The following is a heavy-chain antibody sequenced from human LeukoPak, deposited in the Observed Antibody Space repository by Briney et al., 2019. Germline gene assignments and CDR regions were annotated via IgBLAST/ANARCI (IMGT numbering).Heavy chain of an antibody. CDR1: GGSVSSYY. CDR3: ARGPYCSGGSCMFDY. J-gene: IGHJ4*02. CDR2: VYHTGNT. Sequence: PSETLSLTCTVSGGSVSSYYWSWIRQPPGKGLEWIGHVYHTGNTNYNPSLKSRVTISADTSKNELSLKLSSVTAADTAVYYCARGPYCSGGSCMFDYWGQGTLVTVSS. V-gene: IGHV4-59*02. D-gene: IGHD2-15*01.